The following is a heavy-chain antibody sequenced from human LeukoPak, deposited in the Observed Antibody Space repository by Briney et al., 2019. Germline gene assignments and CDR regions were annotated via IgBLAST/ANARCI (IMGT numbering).Heavy chain of an antibody. J-gene: IGHJ3*02. CDR3: ARDLTYCGGDCYPDAFDI. D-gene: IGHD2-21*02. V-gene: IGHV3-33*01. CDR1: GFTXSSYV. CDR2: IWYDGSNK. Sequence: SLRLSCXASGFTXSSYVMHWVRQAPGKGLEWVAVIWYDGSNKYYADSVKGRFTISRDNSKNTLYLQMNSLRAEDTAVYYCARDLTYCGGDCYPDAFDIWGQGTMVTVSS.